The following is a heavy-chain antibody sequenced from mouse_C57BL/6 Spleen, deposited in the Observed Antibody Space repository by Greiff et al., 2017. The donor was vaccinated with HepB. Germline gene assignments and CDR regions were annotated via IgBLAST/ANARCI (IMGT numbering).Heavy chain of an antibody. V-gene: IGHV1-53*01. Sequence: QVQLKQPGTELVKPGASVKLSCKASGYTFTSYWMHWVKQRPGQGLEWIGNINPSNGGTNYNEKFKSKATLTVDKSSSTAYMQLSSLTSEDSAVYYCARAGYYGSSYDLFAYWGQGTLVTVSA. J-gene: IGHJ3*01. CDR2: INPSNGGT. D-gene: IGHD1-1*01. CDR1: GYTFTSYW. CDR3: ARAGYYGSSYDLFAY.